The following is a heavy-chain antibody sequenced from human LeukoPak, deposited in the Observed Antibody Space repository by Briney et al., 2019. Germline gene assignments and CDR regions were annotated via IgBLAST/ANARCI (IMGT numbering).Heavy chain of an antibody. CDR3: AKDYYDSSSYYEPLFDY. D-gene: IGHD3-22*01. CDR1: GFTFSSYG. CDR2: ISYDGSNK. Sequence: PGRSLRLSRAASGFTFSSYGMHWVRQAPGKGLEWVAVISYDGSNKYYADSVKGRFTISRDNSKNTLYLQMNSLRAEDTAVYYCAKDYYDSSSYYEPLFDYWGQGTLVTVPS. V-gene: IGHV3-30*18. J-gene: IGHJ4*02.